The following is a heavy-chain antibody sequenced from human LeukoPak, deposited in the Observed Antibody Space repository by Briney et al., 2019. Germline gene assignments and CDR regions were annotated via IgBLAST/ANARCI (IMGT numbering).Heavy chain of an antibody. CDR1: GYSFTSYW. CDR2: IYPGDSDT. J-gene: IGHJ4*02. Sequence: GGSLKISCKGSGYSFTSYWIGWVRQMPGKGLEWMGIIYPGDSDTRYSPSFQGQVTISADKSISTAYLQWSSLKASDTAMYYCARLSLDIAARPRGYFDYWGQGTLVTVSS. V-gene: IGHV5-51*01. D-gene: IGHD6-6*01. CDR3: ARLSLDIAARPRGYFDY.